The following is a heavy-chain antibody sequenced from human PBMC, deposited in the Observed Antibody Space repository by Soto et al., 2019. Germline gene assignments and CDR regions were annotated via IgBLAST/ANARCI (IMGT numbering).Heavy chain of an antibody. CDR2: IYYSGST. V-gene: IGHV4-59*01. Sequence: ASETLSLTCTVSGGSISSYYWSWIRQPPGKGLEWIGYIYYSGSTNYNPSLKSRVTISVDTSKNQFSLKLSSVTAADTAVYYCARRYGSAFDIWGQGTMLTVSS. D-gene: IGHD3-10*01. CDR1: GGSISSYY. CDR3: ARRYGSAFDI. J-gene: IGHJ3*02.